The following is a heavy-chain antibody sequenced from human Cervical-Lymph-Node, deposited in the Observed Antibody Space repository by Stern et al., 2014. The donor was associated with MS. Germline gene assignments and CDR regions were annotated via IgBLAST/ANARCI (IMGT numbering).Heavy chain of an antibody. D-gene: IGHD2-21*01. J-gene: IGHJ4*02. Sequence: QEQLVQSAAEVKKPGASVTVACKASGYTFTDSYMHWVRQAPGQGLEWMGWINPNSGDTNYAQKFQGWVTMTRDTSIRTAFMELSRLRSDDTAVYYCARGIGNYFDSWGQGTLVTVSS. CDR1: GYTFTDSY. CDR2: INPNSGDT. CDR3: ARGIGNYFDS. V-gene: IGHV1-2*04.